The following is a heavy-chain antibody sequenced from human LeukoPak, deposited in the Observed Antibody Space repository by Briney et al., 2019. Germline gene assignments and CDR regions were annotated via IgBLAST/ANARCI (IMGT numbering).Heavy chain of an antibody. J-gene: IGHJ5*02. CDR3: ASPLGGGYDLMLT. CDR2: IIPIFGTA. V-gene: IGHV1-69*13. D-gene: IGHD5-12*01. CDR1: GGTFSSYA. Sequence: ASVKVSCRASGGTFSSYAFSWVRQAPGQGLEWMGGIIPIFGTANYAQKFQGRVTITADESTSTAYMELSSLRSEDTAVYYCASPLGGGYDLMLTWGQGTLVTVSS.